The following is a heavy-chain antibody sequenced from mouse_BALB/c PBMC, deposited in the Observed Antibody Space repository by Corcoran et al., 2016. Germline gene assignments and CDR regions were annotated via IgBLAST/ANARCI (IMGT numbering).Heavy chain of an antibody. CDR2: INPDSSTI. V-gene: IGHV4-1*02. CDR1: GFDFSRYW. CDR3: ARLSYYGKMDY. J-gene: IGHJ4*01. Sequence: EVKLLESGGGLVQPGGSLKLSCAASGFDFSRYWMSWVRQAPGKGLEWIGEINPDSSTINYTPSLKDKFIITRDNAKNTLYLQMSKVGSEDTALYYCARLSYYGKMDYWGQGTSVTVSS. D-gene: IGHD2-10*01.